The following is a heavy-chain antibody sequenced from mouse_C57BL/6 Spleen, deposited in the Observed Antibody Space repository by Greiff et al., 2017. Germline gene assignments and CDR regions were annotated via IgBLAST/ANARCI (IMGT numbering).Heavy chain of an antibody. CDR2: IHPNSGST. CDR3: AREWAITTVVATD. D-gene: IGHD1-1*01. J-gene: IGHJ2*01. V-gene: IGHV1-64*01. Sequence: VKLQQPGAELVKPGASVKLSCKASGYTFTSYWMHWVKQRPGQGLEWIGMIHPNSGSTNYNEKFKSKATLTVDKSSSTAYMQLSSLTSEDSAVYYCAREWAITTVVATDWGQGTTLTVSS. CDR1: GYTFTSYW.